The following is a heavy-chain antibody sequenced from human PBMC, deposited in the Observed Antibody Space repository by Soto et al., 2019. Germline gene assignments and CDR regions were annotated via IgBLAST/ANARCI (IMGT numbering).Heavy chain of an antibody. Sequence: QITLKESGPTLVKPTQPLTLTCTLSGLSLTTGGVAVAWIRQPPGKALECLALIYWNDDKRYSPALQRRLTITKDTSRHQVVLTMTDMDPEDTATYYCVHKQLFPSAASSYVTDVWGQGTTVTVSS. CDR3: VHKQLFPSAASSYVTDV. CDR2: IYWNDDK. D-gene: IGHD6-6*01. J-gene: IGHJ6*02. CDR1: GLSLTTGGVA. V-gene: IGHV2-5*01.